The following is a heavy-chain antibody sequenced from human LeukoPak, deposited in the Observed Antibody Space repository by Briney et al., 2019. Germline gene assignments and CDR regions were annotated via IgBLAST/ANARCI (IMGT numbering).Heavy chain of an antibody. CDR3: AGWSIAAAGRTGVDY. J-gene: IGHJ4*02. CDR1: GGSISSSNW. CDR2: IYHSGST. V-gene: IGHV4-4*02. D-gene: IGHD6-13*01. Sequence: SGTLSLTCAVSGGSISSSNWWSWVRQPPGKGLEWIGEIYHSGSTNYNPSLKSRVTISVDKSKNQFSLKLSSVTAADTAVYYCAGWSIAAAGRTGVDYWGQGTLVTVSP.